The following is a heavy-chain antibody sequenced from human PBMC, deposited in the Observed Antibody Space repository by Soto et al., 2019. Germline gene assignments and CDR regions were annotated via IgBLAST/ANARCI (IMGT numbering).Heavy chain of an antibody. J-gene: IGHJ6*03. Sequence: SETLSLTCTVSGGSISSYYWSWIRQPPGKGLELIGYIYYSGSTNYNPSLKSRVTISVDTSKNQFSLKLSSVTAADTAVYYCARVGSSGWYSEYYYYMDVWGKGTTVTVSS. CDR2: IYYSGST. CDR1: GGSISSYY. V-gene: IGHV4-59*01. CDR3: ARVGSSGWYSEYYYYMDV. D-gene: IGHD6-19*01.